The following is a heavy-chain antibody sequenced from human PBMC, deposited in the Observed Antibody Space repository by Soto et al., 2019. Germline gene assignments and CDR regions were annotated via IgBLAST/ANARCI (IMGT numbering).Heavy chain of an antibody. CDR2: IKSKSEGATT. Sequence: VQLQESGPGLVKPSQTLSLTCTVSGGSISSGGYYWSWVRQAPGKGLEWVGRIKSKSEGATTDYAAPVKGIFTISRDDSKNTVYLQMNSLKTEDTAVYYCTTDHYPYSTPSKGMDVWGQGTTVTVS. V-gene: IGHV3-15*01. D-gene: IGHD6-13*01. J-gene: IGHJ6*02. CDR3: TTDHYPYSTPSKGMDV. CDR1: GGSISSGGYY.